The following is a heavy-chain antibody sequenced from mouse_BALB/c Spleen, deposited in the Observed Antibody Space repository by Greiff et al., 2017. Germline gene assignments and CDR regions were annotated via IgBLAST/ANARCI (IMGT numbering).Heavy chain of an antibody. V-gene: IGHV5-6-3*01. CDR2: INSNGGST. J-gene: IGHJ3*01. D-gene: IGHD2-4*01. Sequence: DVKLVESGGGLVQPGGSLKLSCAASGFTFSSYGMSWVRQTPDKRLELVATINSNGGSTYYPDSVKGRFTISRDNAKNTLYLQMSSLKSEDTAMYYCARDAGSTMITTRFAYWGQGTLVTVSA. CDR1: GFTFSSYG. CDR3: ARDAGSTMITTRFAY.